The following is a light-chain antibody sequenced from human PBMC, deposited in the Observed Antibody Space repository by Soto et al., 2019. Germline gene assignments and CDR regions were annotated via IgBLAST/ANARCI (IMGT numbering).Light chain of an antibody. V-gene: IGKV1-39*01. CDR1: QTISKY. J-gene: IGKJ2*01. CDR3: QQSYISPYT. CDR2: ATS. Sequence: DIQMTQSPSSLSASVGDSVTLTCRASQTISKYVNWFHQKPGKAPTLLMYATSSLPSGVPSRFSGSGSGTDFALTISSLQPEDFATYYCQQSYISPYTFGQGTKLEL.